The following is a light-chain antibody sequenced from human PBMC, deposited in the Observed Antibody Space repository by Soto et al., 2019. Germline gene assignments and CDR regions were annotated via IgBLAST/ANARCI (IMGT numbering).Light chain of an antibody. Sequence: DIQMTQSPSSLSASVGDRVTITCRASQSISTYLNWYQQKPGKAPKVLIYAASSLQSGVPSRFSGSGSGTDFTLAISSLQPEDSATYYCQQSYRTPPWTFGQGTKVEIK. CDR1: QSISTY. V-gene: IGKV1-39*01. CDR2: AAS. J-gene: IGKJ1*01. CDR3: QQSYRTPPWT.